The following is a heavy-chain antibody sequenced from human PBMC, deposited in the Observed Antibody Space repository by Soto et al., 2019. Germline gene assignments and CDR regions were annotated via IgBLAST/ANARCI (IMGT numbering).Heavy chain of an antibody. D-gene: IGHD3-3*01. J-gene: IGHJ5*02. Sequence: GGSLRLSCAASGFTFSSYWMSWVRQAPGKGLEWVANIKQDGSEKYYVDSVKGRSTISRDNAKNSLYLQMNSLRAEDTAVYYCARGLYDFWSGYSYNWFDPWGHGTLVTVSS. CDR3: ARGLYDFWSGYSYNWFDP. CDR2: IKQDGSEK. CDR1: GFTFSSYW. V-gene: IGHV3-7*04.